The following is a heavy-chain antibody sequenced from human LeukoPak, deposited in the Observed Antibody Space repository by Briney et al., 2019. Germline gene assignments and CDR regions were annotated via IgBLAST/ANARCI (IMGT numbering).Heavy chain of an antibody. V-gene: IGHV3-23*01. CDR2: VTARGGAT. CDR1: GVSFSWYA. CDR3: ASDPNGDYVGALGY. J-gene: IGHJ4*01. Sequence: PGGSLRLSCVDSGVSFSWYALAWVRQAPGKGLEWVAAVTARGGATHYVDSVKGRFTISRDNSKNTMYLQMNSLRSEDTAIYYCASDPNGDYVGALGYWGRGTLVTVSS. D-gene: IGHD2-8*01.